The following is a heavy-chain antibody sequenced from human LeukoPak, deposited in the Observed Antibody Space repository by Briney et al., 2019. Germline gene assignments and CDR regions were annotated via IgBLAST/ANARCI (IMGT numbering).Heavy chain of an antibody. D-gene: IGHD3-16*02. V-gene: IGHV3-21*01. Sequence: GGSLRLSCAASGFTFSSYSMNWVRQAPGKGLEWVSSISSSSSYIYYADSVKGRFTISRDNAKNSLYLQMNSLRAEDTAVYYCARGFELITFGGAIGKLNWFDSWGQGTPVTVSS. J-gene: IGHJ5*01. CDR1: GFTFSSYS. CDR3: ARGFELITFGGAIGKLNWFDS. CDR2: ISSSSSYI.